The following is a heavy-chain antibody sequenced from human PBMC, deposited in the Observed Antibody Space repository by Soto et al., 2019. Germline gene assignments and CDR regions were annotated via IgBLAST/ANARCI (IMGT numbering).Heavy chain of an antibody. CDR2: IWYDGSNK. V-gene: IGHV3-33*08. CDR3: ARDQHDILSGQSQNWFDP. Sequence: GGSLRLSCAAFGFTLSSYGMHWVRQAPGKGLEWVAVIWYDGSNKYYADSVKGRFTISRDNSKNTLYLQMNSLSAEDTAVYYCARDQHDILSGQSQNWFDPWGQGTLVTVSS. D-gene: IGHD3-9*01. J-gene: IGHJ5*02. CDR1: GFTLSSYG.